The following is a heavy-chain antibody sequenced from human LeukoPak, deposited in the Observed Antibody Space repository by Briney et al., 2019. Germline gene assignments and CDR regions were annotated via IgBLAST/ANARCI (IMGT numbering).Heavy chain of an antibody. Sequence: GGSLRLSCAASGFTFSDYYMSWIRQAPGQGLEWVSYISSSSSYTNYADSVKGRFTISRDNAKNSLYLQMNSLRAEDTAVYYCARGQLGYCSGGSCYAFYGMDVWGKGTTVTVSS. CDR3: ARGQLGYCSGGSCYAFYGMDV. CDR1: GFTFSDYY. J-gene: IGHJ6*04. CDR2: ISSSSSYT. V-gene: IGHV3-11*06. D-gene: IGHD2-15*01.